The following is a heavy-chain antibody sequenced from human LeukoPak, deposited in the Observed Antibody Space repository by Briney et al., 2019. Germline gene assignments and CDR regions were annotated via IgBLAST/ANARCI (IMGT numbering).Heavy chain of an antibody. Sequence: GGSLRLSCAASGFIFSNAWMNWVRQAPGKGLEWVGRIKSKTDGGTTDYAAPVKGRFTISRDDSKNTLYLQMNSLKTEDTAVYYCTTARPLTGTYYYYYGMDVWGQGTTVTVSS. CDR3: TTARPLTGTYYYYYGMDV. D-gene: IGHD1/OR15-1a*01. V-gene: IGHV3-15*07. CDR1: GFIFSNAW. CDR2: IKSKTDGGTT. J-gene: IGHJ6*02.